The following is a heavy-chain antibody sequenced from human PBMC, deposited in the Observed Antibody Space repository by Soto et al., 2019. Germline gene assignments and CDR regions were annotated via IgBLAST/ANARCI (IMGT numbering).Heavy chain of an antibody. CDR3: ARAFAGFGAYWYFDL. J-gene: IGHJ2*01. Sequence: SETLSLTCSVFGGSITDYYWGWIRQPPGKALEWIGYGYHSVSIHYNPSLKTRVTISVDTSENQFSLRLSSVTAADTAVYYCARAFAGFGAYWYFDLWGRGTLVTVSS. V-gene: IGHV4-59*01. CDR2: GYHSVSI. D-gene: IGHD3-16*01. CDR1: GGSITDYY.